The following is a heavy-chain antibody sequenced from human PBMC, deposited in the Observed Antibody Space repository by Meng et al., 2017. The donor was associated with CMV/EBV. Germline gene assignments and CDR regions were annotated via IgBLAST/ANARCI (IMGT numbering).Heavy chain of an antibody. CDR1: GYTFTSYG. V-gene: IGHV1-18*01. J-gene: IGHJ6*02. D-gene: IGHD4-11*01. Sequence: ASVKVSCKASGYTFTSYGISWVRQAPGQGLEWMGWISAYNGNTNYAQKLQGRVTMTTDTSTSTAYMELRSLRSDDTAVYYCARPTTVTMTDYYYYGMDVWGQGTTVTVSS. CDR3: ARPTTVTMTDYYYYGMDV. CDR2: ISAYNGNT.